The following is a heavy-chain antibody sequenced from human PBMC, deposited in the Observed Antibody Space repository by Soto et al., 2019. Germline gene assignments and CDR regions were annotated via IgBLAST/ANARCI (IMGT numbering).Heavy chain of an antibody. D-gene: IGHD6-13*01. CDR1: GFTFSSYG. Sequence: GGSQRLSCAASGFTFSSYGMHWVRQAPGKGLEWVAVISYDGSNKYYADSVKGRFTISRDNSKNTLYLQMNSLRAEDTAVYYCARAPSSWYGAFDIWGQGTMVTVSS. CDR2: ISYDGSNK. CDR3: ARAPSSWYGAFDI. V-gene: IGHV3-30*19. J-gene: IGHJ3*02.